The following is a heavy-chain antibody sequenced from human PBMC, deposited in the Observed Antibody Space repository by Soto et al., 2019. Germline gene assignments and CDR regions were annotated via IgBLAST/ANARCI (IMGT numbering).Heavy chain of an antibody. D-gene: IGHD6-19*01. V-gene: IGHV6-1*01. J-gene: IGHJ4*02. CDR1: GDSVPIHSAA. CDR3: ARDQGIAVAGTDY. Sequence: TLSLTCAISGDSVPIHSAAWNWIRQSRSRGLEWLGRTYYRSKWYNDYAVSVKSRITINPDTAKNQFSLQLNSVTPEDTAVYYCARDQGIAVAGTDYWGQGTLVTVSS. CDR2: TYYRSKWYN.